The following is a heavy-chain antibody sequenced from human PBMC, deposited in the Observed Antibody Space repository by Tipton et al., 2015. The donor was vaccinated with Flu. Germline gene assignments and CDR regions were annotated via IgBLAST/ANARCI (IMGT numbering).Heavy chain of an antibody. Sequence: TLSLTCTVSGGSIRGYYWNWIRQFPGKGLEWIGFVYYTGSTNYKSSLKSRVTISTDTSTNQVSLRLSSATAADTALYYCARDLRGYSGYTGGDAFDIWGQGIMVTVSS. J-gene: IGHJ3*02. CDR3: ARDLRGYSGYTGGDAFDI. CDR1: GGSIRGYY. D-gene: IGHD5-12*01. V-gene: IGHV4-59*12. CDR2: VYYTGST.